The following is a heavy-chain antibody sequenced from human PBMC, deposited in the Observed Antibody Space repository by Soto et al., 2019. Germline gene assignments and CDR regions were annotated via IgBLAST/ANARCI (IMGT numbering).Heavy chain of an antibody. CDR3: AERRGRYFSS. D-gene: IGHD3-9*01. CDR1: GFTFSSYA. Sequence: GGSLRLSCAASGFTFSSYAMSWVRQAPGKGLEWVSAISASGDYTFYADSVRGRFTISRENSKNTLDLQMNSLRAEDTALYYCAERRGRYFSSWGQGTLVTVSS. V-gene: IGHV3-23*01. CDR2: ISASGDYT. J-gene: IGHJ5*02.